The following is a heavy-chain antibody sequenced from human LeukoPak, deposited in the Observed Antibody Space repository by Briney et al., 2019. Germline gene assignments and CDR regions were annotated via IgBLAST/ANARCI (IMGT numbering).Heavy chain of an antibody. CDR2: ISSSGSTI. CDR3: AKEAPITFGGVIVCEAFDI. D-gene: IGHD3-16*02. Sequence: AGGSLRLSCAASGFTFSSYEMNWVRQAPGKGLEWVSYISSSGSTIYYADSVKGRFTISRDNSKNTLYLQMNSLRAEDTAVYYCAKEAPITFGGVIVCEAFDIWGQGTMVTVSS. J-gene: IGHJ3*02. V-gene: IGHV3-48*03. CDR1: GFTFSSYE.